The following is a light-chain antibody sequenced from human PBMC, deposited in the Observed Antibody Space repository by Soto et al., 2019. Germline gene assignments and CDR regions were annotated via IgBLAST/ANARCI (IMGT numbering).Light chain of an antibody. CDR1: QDISKS. CDR2: DAS. CDR3: QQYNNLPYT. Sequence: DIQMNQSPSSLSASLGDRVTITCQASQDISKSLHWYQQRPGKAPILVIYDASNLEAGAPSRFSGGGSGTSFTLTISSLQPEDIGTYFCQQYNNLPYTVGQGTKLEIK. V-gene: IGKV1-33*01. J-gene: IGKJ2*01.